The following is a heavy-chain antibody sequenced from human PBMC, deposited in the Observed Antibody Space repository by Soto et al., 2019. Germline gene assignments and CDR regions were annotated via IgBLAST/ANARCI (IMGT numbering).Heavy chain of an antibody. CDR1: GFSFSGYW. CDR2: INSDGSST. D-gene: IGHD3-10*01. V-gene: IGHV3-74*01. J-gene: IGHJ6*02. CDR3: AKDGVPPRGYYYYGMDV. Sequence: GGSLRLSCAASGFSFSGYWMHWVRQAPGKGLVWVSRINSDGSSTSYADSVKGRFIISRDNAKNTLYLQMNSLRAEDTAVYYCAKDGVPPRGYYYYGMDVWGQGTTVTVSS.